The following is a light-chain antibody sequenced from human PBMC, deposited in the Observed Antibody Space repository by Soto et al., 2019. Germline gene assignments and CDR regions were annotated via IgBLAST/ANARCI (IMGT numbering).Light chain of an antibody. CDR3: LLSYSGARLVV. CDR1: TGAVTSGHY. CDR2: DTS. V-gene: IGLV7-46*01. J-gene: IGLJ2*01. Sequence: QTVVTQEPSLTVCPGGTVTLTCGSSTGAVTSGHYPYWFQQKPGQAPRTLIYDTSNKHSWTPARFSGSLLGGKAALTLSGAQPEDEAEYYCLLSYSGARLVVFGGGTKVTVL.